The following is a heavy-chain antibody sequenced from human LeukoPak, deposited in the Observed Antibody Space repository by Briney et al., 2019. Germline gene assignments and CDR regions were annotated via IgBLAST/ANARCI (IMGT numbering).Heavy chain of an antibody. D-gene: IGHD3-9*01. CDR3: ARDILTGYYPFDY. V-gene: IGHV3-48*04. CDR2: ISSSGSTI. J-gene: IGHJ4*02. CDR1: GFTFSSYS. Sequence: PPGGSLRLSCAASGFTFSSYSMNWVRQAPGKGLEWVSYISSSGSTIYYADSVKGRFTISRDNAKNSLYLQMNSLRAEDTAVYYCARDILTGYYPFDYWGQGTLVTVSS.